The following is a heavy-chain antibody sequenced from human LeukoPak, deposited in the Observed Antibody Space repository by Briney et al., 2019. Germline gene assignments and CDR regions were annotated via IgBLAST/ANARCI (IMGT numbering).Heavy chain of an antibody. V-gene: IGHV3-7*01. Sequence: PGGSLRLSCAASGFTFTNYWMNWVRQAPGEGLEWVANIKQDGSDTYYVDSVKGRFTISRDNAKNSPYLDMNGLRVDDTAVYHCARGSRYYGMDVWGQGTTVTVSS. CDR3: ARGSRYYGMDV. CDR1: GFTFTNYW. J-gene: IGHJ6*02. CDR2: IKQDGSDT.